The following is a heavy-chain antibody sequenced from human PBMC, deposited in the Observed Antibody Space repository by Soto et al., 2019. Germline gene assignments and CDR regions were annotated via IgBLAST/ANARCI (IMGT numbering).Heavy chain of an antibody. D-gene: IGHD1-7*01. CDR1: RYTFPGYY. Sequence: ASVKVSCKACRYTFPGYYLHWVRPAPGQGLEGMGWIYLNSGGTNYEQKLQGRVNLTRETAINTAFMELSRLRSDDTDVYYCARKLIPYRNYGHGMDVWGQGTMVTVSS. CDR2: IYLNSGGT. V-gene: IGHV1-2*02. J-gene: IGHJ6*02. CDR3: ARKLIPYRNYGHGMDV.